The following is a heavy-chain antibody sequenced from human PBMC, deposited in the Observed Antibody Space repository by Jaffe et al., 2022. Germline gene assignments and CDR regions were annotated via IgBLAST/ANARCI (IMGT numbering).Heavy chain of an antibody. CDR3: ARDSPTLQKRRITIFGVDMGLDY. J-gene: IGHJ4*02. V-gene: IGHV3-48*01. D-gene: IGHD3-3*01. CDR2: ISSSSSTI. CDR1: GFTFSSYS. Sequence: EVQLVESGGGLVQPGGSLRLSCAASGFTFSSYSMNWVRQAPGKGLEWVSYISSSSSTIYYADSVKGRFTISRDNAKNSLYLQMNSLRAEDTAVYYCARDSPTLQKRRITIFGVDMGLDYWGQGTLVTVSS.